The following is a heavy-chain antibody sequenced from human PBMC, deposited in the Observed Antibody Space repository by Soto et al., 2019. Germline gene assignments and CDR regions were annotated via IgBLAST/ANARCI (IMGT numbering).Heavy chain of an antibody. CDR2: IYPGDSDT. J-gene: IGHJ6*02. CDR3: ARTATSTTVSMDV. V-gene: IGHV5-51*01. D-gene: IGHD4-17*01. CDR1: GYSFTSYW. Sequence: PGASLKISCKGSGYSFTSYWIGWVLQMPGKGLEWMGIIYPGDSDTRYSPSFKGQVTISADKSISTAYLQWNILKASDTAMYYCARTATSTTVSMDVWGQGTTVTV.